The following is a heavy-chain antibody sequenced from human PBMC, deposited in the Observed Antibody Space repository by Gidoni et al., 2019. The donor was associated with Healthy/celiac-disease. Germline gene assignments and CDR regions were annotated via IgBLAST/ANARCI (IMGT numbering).Heavy chain of an antibody. Sequence: QVQLQESGPGLVKPSGTLSLTCAVSGGSISSSNCWSCVRQPPGKGLEWIGEIYHSGSTNYNPSLKSRVIISVDKSKNQFSLKLSSVTAADTAVYYCARLPLSIVVVPAVSAPSYYYYYGMDVWGQGTTVTVSS. CDR3: ARLPLSIVVVPAVSAPSYYYYYGMDV. D-gene: IGHD2-2*01. CDR1: GGSISSSNC. V-gene: IGHV4-4*02. J-gene: IGHJ6*02. CDR2: IYHSGST.